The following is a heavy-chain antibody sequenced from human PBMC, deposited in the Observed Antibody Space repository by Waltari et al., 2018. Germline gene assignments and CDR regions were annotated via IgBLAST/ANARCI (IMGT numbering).Heavy chain of an antibody. V-gene: IGHV4-39*07. D-gene: IGHD3-22*01. J-gene: IGHJ4*02. CDR1: GGSISSSSYY. CDR2: IYYSGIT. Sequence: QLQLQESGPGLVKPSETLSLTCTVSGGSISSSSYYWGWIRQPPGKGLEWIGSIYYSGITYYNPSLKSRVTISVDTSKNQFSLKLSSVTAADTAVYYCARAGYYDSSGAFDYWGQGTLVTVSS. CDR3: ARAGYYDSSGAFDY.